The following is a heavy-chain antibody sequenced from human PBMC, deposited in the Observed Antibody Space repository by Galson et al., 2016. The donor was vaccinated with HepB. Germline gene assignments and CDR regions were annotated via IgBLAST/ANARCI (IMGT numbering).Heavy chain of an antibody. Sequence: SVKVSCKASGYTFTNHYIHWVRQAPGQGPEWLGMINPTGGSTDYAQKFRGRVTLTRDTSTSTVYLDLSSLRSEDTAVYYCAREADDGSFTSCYGSQYYDIDVGGQGTTVTVSS. J-gene: IGHJ6*02. D-gene: IGHD2-2*01. V-gene: IGHV1-46*01. CDR3: AREADDGSFTSCYGSQYYDIDV. CDR2: INPTGGST. CDR1: GYTFTNHY.